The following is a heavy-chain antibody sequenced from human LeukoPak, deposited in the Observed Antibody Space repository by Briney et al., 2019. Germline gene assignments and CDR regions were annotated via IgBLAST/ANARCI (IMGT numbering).Heavy chain of an antibody. J-gene: IGHJ4*02. Sequence: GGSLRLSCAASAFTFSRYGMHWVRQAPGKGLEWVAFIRYDGIYKYYADSVKGRFTIFRDKSKTTLFLQMDSLRAEDTAVYYCAKDPEKGLAVARLEYWGQGTLVTVSS. D-gene: IGHD6-19*01. CDR3: AKDPEKGLAVARLEY. V-gene: IGHV3-30*02. CDR1: AFTFSRYG. CDR2: IRYDGIYK.